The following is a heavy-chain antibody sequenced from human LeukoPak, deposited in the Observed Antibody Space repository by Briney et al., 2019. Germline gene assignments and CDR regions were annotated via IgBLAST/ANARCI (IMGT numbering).Heavy chain of an antibody. D-gene: IGHD6-19*01. CDR3: ARTSGSGLIAEPSDH. J-gene: IGHJ4*02. CDR2: TNWNGGTT. V-gene: IGHV3-20*04. Sequence: PGGSLRLSCAASGFTFDDYGMSWVRQAPGKGLECVSGTNWNGGTTDYADSVKGRFTISRDNAKNSLYLQMNSLRAEDTALYYCARTSGSGLIAEPSDHWGQGTLVTVSS. CDR1: GFTFDDYG.